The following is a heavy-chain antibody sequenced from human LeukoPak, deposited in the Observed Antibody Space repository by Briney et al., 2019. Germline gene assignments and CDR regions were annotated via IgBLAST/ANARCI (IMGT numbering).Heavy chain of an antibody. CDR1: GYTFTSYY. CDR2: INPSGDST. J-gene: IGHJ1*01. Sequence: SVKDSCKPSGYTFTSYYMQWVRQAPGEGLERMGIINPSGDSTSYAQKFQGRVTMTRDMSTSTVYMELSSLRSEDTAVYYCARVSVVVPAATEYFQHWGQGTLVTVSS. CDR3: ARVSVVVPAATEYFQH. V-gene: IGHV1-46*01. D-gene: IGHD2-2*01.